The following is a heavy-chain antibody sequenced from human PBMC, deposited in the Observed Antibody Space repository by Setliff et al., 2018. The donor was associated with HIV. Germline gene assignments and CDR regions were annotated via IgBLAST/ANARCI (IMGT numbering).Heavy chain of an antibody. V-gene: IGHV4-38-2*01. Sequence: SSETLSLTCAVSGYSISTAYYWAWIRQSPGKGLEWIGGFHHSGSAHYNPSLKSRVTISGQTSKNQFSLTLTSVTAADTAIYYCARQGAGYYYDSSDYYTGNGFDMWGQGTMVTVS. D-gene: IGHD3-22*01. CDR1: GYSISTAYY. CDR3: ARQGAGYYYDSSDYYTGNGFDM. J-gene: IGHJ3*02. CDR2: FHHSGSA.